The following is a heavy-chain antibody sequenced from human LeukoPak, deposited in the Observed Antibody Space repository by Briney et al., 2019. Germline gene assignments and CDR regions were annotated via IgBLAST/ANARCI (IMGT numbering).Heavy chain of an antibody. D-gene: IGHD4-17*01. Sequence: GGSLRLSCAASGFTLSRYWMYWVRRAPAKVLVLVSRINCDGSTTSYADFVKGRFTITSDNAKNPLYLQMNSLRAEDTAVCYCAKGYGDYVVDYWGKGTLVTVSS. V-gene: IGHV3-74*01. J-gene: IGHJ4*02. CDR3: AKGYGDYVVDY. CDR2: INCDGSTT. CDR1: GFTLSRYW.